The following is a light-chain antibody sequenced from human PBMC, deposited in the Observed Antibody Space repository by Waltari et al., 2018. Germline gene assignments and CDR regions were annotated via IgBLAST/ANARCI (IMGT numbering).Light chain of an antibody. CDR1: SSDIGAYDY. V-gene: IGLV2-14*01. CDR2: DVR. CDR3: SSPTTRSTQV. Sequence: QSGLTQPASVSGSPGQSITISCIGTSSDIGAYDYVSWYQQHPGKAPKLLIYDVRDRPSGGSHRFSGSKSDNAASLTISGLQAEDEATYYCSSPTTRSTQVFGSGTKVTV. J-gene: IGLJ1*01.